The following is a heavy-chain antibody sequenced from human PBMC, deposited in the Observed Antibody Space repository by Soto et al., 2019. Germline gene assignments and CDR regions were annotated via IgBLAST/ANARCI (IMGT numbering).Heavy chain of an antibody. V-gene: IGHV5-51*01. Sequence: GESLKISCQASGYSFTTYWIGWVRQMPGKGLEWMGIIYPGDSETRYSPSFQGQVSISADRSISTAYLQWRRLRASDTAMYYCARRHYEGQGFDYWGQGTLVTVSS. J-gene: IGHJ4*02. D-gene: IGHD3-3*01. CDR1: GYSFTTYW. CDR2: IYPGDSET. CDR3: ARRHYEGQGFDY.